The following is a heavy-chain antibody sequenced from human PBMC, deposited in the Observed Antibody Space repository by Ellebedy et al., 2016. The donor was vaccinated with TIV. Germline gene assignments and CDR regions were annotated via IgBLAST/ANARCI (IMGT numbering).Heavy chain of an antibody. Sequence: GGSLRLSCAASGFTFSDHYMDWVRQAPGKGLEWVGRIKSKTDGGTTDYAAPVKGRFTISRDDSKNTLYLQMNSLKTEDTAVYYCTTDYKAVVTAIPYYWGQGTLVTVSS. CDR3: TTDYKAVVTAIPYY. J-gene: IGHJ4*02. D-gene: IGHD2-21*02. V-gene: IGHV3-15*01. CDR1: GFTFSDHY. CDR2: IKSKTDGGTT.